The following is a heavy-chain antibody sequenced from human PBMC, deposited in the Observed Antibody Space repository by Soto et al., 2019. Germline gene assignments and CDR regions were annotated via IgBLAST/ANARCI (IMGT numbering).Heavy chain of an antibody. CDR2: IYYSGST. CDR1: GGSISSSSYY. D-gene: IGHD5-12*01. Sequence: SETLSLTCTVSGGSISSSSYYWGWIRRPPGKGLEWIGSIYYSGSTYYNPSLKSRVTISVDTSKNQFSLKLSSVTAADTAVYYCATVSPRGYDWAFDYWGQGTLVTVSS. J-gene: IGHJ4*02. CDR3: ATVSPRGYDWAFDY. V-gene: IGHV4-39*01.